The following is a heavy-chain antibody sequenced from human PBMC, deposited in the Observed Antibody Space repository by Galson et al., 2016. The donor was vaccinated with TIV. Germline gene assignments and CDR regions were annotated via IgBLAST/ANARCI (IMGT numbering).Heavy chain of an antibody. J-gene: IGHJ4*02. CDR2: VFHSGAT. D-gene: IGHD3-22*01. CDR1: GDSVSSDTYY. Sequence: TLSLTCTVSGDSVSSDTYYWTWIRQPPGKGLEWIGYVFHSGATNYNPSPKSRLTISVDTSKNQFSLKLTSVTAADTALYFCARETYHFDRSCYFFDYWGQGRLVTVSS. V-gene: IGHV4-61*01. CDR3: ARETYHFDRSCYFFDY.